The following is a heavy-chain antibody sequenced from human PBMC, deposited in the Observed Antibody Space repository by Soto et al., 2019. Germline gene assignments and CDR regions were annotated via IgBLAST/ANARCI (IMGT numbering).Heavy chain of an antibody. CDR2: IIPIFGTA. D-gene: IGHD6-6*01. V-gene: IGHV1-69*13. J-gene: IGHJ4*02. Sequence: SVKVSCKASGYTFTNYAINWVRQAPGQGLEWMGGIIPIFGTANYAQKFQGRVTITADESTSTAYMELSSLRSEDTAVYYCASSLSIAARPLDYWGQGTLVTVSS. CDR1: GYTFTNYA. CDR3: ASSLSIAARPLDY.